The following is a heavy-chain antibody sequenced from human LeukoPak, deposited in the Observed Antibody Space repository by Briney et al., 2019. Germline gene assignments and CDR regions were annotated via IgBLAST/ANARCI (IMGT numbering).Heavy chain of an antibody. CDR3: ARQYKF. V-gene: IGHV4-39*01. CDR1: GASIISGNYF. J-gene: IGHJ4*02. Sequence: PSETLSLTCTVSGASIISGNYFWGWVRQPPGKRLEWIGSWHHSGITDYNPSLKSRVTIVADTSKNQFSLKLASVAAADSAVYFCARQYKFWGQGTLVTVSS. CDR2: WHHSGIT. D-gene: IGHD1-14*01.